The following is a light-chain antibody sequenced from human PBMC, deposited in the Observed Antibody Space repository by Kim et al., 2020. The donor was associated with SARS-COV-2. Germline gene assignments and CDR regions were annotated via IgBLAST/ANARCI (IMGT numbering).Light chain of an antibody. CDR1: QSISSF. Sequence: SASVGDRVTITCRTSQSISSFLNWYQQKPGKAPKLLIYAASRLQSGVPSRFSGSGSGTDFTLTISSLQPEDFATYYCQQSYTTPYTFGQGTKLEI. CDR2: AAS. CDR3: QQSYTTPYT. V-gene: IGKV1-39*01. J-gene: IGKJ2*01.